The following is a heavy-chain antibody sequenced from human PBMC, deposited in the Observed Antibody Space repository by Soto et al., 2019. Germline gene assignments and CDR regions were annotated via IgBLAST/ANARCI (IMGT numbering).Heavy chain of an antibody. V-gene: IGHV4-30-4*01. CDR1: GGSISSGDYY. D-gene: IGHD3-10*01. J-gene: IGHJ5*02. CDR3: ARLLWFGELKGWFDP. Sequence: PSETLSLTCTVSGGSISSGDYYWSWIHQPPGKGLEWIGYIYYSGSTYYNPSLKSRVTISVDTSKNQFSLKLSSVTAADTAVYYCARLLWFGELKGWFDPWGQGTLVTVSS. CDR2: IYYSGST.